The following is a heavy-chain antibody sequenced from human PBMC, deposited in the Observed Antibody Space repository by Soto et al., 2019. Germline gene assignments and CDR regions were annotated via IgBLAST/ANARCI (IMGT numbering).Heavy chain of an antibody. CDR1: GYSFTSYW. J-gene: IGHJ4*02. CDR3: ERNVRWGDGYNSIDY. V-gene: IGHV5-51*01. Sequence: GESLKISCKGSGYSFTSYWIGWVRQMPGKGLEWMGIIYPGDSDTRYSPSFQGQVTISADKSISTAYLQWSSLKASDTAMYYCERNVRWGDGYNSIDYWDQGPLVPVYS. CDR2: IYPGDSDT. D-gene: IGHD5-18*01.